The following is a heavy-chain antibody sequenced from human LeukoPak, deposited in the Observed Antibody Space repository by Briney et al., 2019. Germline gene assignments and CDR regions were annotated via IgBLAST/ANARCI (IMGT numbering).Heavy chain of an antibody. CDR2: ISWDGGST. V-gene: IGHV3-43*01. CDR1: GFTFDDYT. Sequence: GGPLRLSCAASGFTFDDYTMHWVRQAPGKGLEWVPLISWDGGSTYYADSVKGRFTISRDNSKNSLYLQMNSLRTEDTALYYCAKDIAGEQWQAAPGFDYWGQGTLVTVSS. CDR3: AKDIAGEQWQAAPGFDY. D-gene: IGHD6-19*01. J-gene: IGHJ4*02.